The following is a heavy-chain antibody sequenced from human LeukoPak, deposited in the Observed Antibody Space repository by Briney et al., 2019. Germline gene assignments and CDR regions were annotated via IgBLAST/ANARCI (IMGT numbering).Heavy chain of an antibody. D-gene: IGHD6-13*01. Sequence: PGGSLRLSCAASGFTFSSYGMSWVRQAPGKGLEWVSAISGSGGSTYYADYMKGGFTISRDNSRTTPYLQMTSLRAEDTAVYYCAKSFGPVIAAAGTGADWGQGTLVTVSS. CDR1: GFTFSSYG. J-gene: IGHJ4*02. V-gene: IGHV3-23*01. CDR3: AKSFGPVIAAAGTGAD. CDR2: ISGSGGST.